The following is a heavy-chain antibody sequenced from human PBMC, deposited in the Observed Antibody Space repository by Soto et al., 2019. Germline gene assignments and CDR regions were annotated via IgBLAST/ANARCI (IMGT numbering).Heavy chain of an antibody. CDR1: GDSFNDYY. V-gene: IGHV1-2*02. CDR3: ARESGGATATLDYYYFYMDV. Sequence: VQLAQSGAEVKKPGASVKVSCKTSGDSFNDYYIHWVRQAPGQGLEWMGWINPNGGATMYAQKFQGRVTVTRDTSIRTVYMELSSLRSDDTAVYYCARESGGATATLDYYYFYMDVWGKGTTVTVSS. D-gene: IGHD5-12*01. J-gene: IGHJ6*03. CDR2: INPNGGAT.